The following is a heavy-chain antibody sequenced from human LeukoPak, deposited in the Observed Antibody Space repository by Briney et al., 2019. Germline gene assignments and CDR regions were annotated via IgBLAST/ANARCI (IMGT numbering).Heavy chain of an antibody. CDR1: GGSISSYY. Sequence: PSETLSLTCNISGGSISSYYWRWIRQPPGQGLEWIGYIYYSGSTNYNPSLKSRVTISVDTSKNQFSLKLSSVTAADTAVYYCARIGHEDYYFDYWGQGTLVTVSS. CDR3: ARIGHEDYYFDY. J-gene: IGHJ4*02. V-gene: IGHV4-59*01. CDR2: IYYSGST.